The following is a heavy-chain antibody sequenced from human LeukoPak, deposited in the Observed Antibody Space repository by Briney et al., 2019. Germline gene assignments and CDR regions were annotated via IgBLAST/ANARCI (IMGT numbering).Heavy chain of an antibody. V-gene: IGHV3-23*01. Sequence: PGGSLRLSCAASGFTFSSYAVSWVRQAPGKGLECVSAISGSGGSTYYADSVKGRFTISRDNSKNTLYLQMNSLRAEDTAVYYCAKALTMIVVVGAFDIWGQGTMVTVSS. CDR1: GFTFSSYA. CDR2: ISGSGGST. D-gene: IGHD3-22*01. J-gene: IGHJ3*02. CDR3: AKALTMIVVVGAFDI.